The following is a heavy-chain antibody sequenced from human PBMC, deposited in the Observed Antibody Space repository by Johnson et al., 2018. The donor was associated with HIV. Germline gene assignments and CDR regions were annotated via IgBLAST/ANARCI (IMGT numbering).Heavy chain of an antibody. D-gene: IGHD7-27*01. CDR2: IKQDGSER. J-gene: IGHJ3*02. V-gene: IGHV3-7*01. CDR1: GFTFNKYW. Sequence: VQLVESGGGLVQPGGSLRLSCAASGFTFNKYWMSWVRQAPGKGLEWVANIKQDGSERHYVDSVKGRFTVSRDNAKNSLYLQVNSLRAEDTAVYYCARDLTNWGVGDAFDIWGQGTMVTVSS. CDR3: ARDLTNWGVGDAFDI.